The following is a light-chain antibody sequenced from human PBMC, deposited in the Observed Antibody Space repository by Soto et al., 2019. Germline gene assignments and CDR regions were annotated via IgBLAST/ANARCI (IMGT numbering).Light chain of an antibody. CDR1: SSDVGSYNL. CDR2: EGT. J-gene: IGLJ2*01. Sequence: QSALTQPASVSGSPGQSITISCTGTSSDVGSYNLVSWYQQNPGKAPKLMIYEGTKRPSGVSDRFSGSKSGNTASMTISGLQAEDEADYYCCSYAHHTRSGTVVFGGGTKVTVL. CDR3: CSYAHHTRSGTVV. V-gene: IGLV2-23*01.